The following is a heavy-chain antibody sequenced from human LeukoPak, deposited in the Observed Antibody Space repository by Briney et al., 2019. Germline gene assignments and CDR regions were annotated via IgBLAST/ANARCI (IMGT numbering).Heavy chain of an antibody. V-gene: IGHV6-1*01. CDR2: TYYRSKWYN. D-gene: IGHD6-19*01. Sequence: SQALSLTCAISGDSVSSNSAAWNWIRQSPSRGLEWLGRTYYRSKWYNDYAVSVKSRITINPDTSKNQFSLQLNSVTPEDTAVYYCAKDSRVKAVAGPAYRPQGLDYWGQGTLVTVSS. CDR1: GDSVSSNSAA. J-gene: IGHJ4*02. CDR3: AKDSRVKAVAGPAYRPQGLDY.